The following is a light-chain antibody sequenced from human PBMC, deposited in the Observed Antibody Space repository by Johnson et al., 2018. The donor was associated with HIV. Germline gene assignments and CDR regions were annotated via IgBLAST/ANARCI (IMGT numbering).Light chain of an antibody. CDR2: DNN. CDR3: GTWDSSRRAVRA. CDR1: SSNIGNNY. V-gene: IGLV1-51*01. Sequence: QSVLTQPPSVSAAPGQKVTISCSGSSSNIGNNYVSWYQQLPGTAPKLLIYDNNKRPSGIPDRFSGSKSGTSATLGITGLPTGDDADYSCGTWDSSRRAVRAFGTGTNVTVL. J-gene: IGLJ1*01.